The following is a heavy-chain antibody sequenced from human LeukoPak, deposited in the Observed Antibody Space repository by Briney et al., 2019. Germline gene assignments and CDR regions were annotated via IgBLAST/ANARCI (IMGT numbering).Heavy chain of an antibody. CDR2: ISGRDDTT. D-gene: IGHD3-10*02. CDR3: AELGIPMIGGV. Sequence: PGGSLRLSCAASGFTFSSYAMSWVRQAPGKGLEWGSTISGRDDTTYYADSVRGRFTISRDNSKNSLYLQMNSLRAEDTAVYYCAELGIPMIGGVWGKGTTVTISS. J-gene: IGHJ6*04. CDR1: GFTFSSYA. V-gene: IGHV3-23*01.